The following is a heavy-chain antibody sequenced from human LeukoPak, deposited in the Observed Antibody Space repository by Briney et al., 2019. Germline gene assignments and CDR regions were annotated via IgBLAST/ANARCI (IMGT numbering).Heavy chain of an antibody. CDR3: ARTLMTTVSYFDY. Sequence: GGSLRLSCAASGFTFSSYGMHWVRQAPGKGPEWVAVIWYDGSNKYYADSVKGRFTISRDNSKNTLYLQMNSLRAEDTAVYYCARTLMTTVSYFDYWGQGTLVTVSS. CDR2: IWYDGSNK. D-gene: IGHD4-17*01. CDR1: GFTFSSYG. J-gene: IGHJ4*02. V-gene: IGHV3-33*01.